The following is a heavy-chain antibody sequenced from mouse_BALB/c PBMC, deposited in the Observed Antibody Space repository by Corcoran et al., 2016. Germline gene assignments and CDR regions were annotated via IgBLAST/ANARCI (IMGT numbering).Heavy chain of an antibody. CDR2: IDPANGNT. V-gene: IGHV14-3*02. CDR1: GFNIKDTY. CDR3: ARGYGNYENLDY. Sequence: EVQLQQSGAELVKPGASVKLSCTASGFNIKDTYMHWVKQRPEQGLEWIGRIDPANGNTKYDPKFQGKATITADTSSNTAYLQLSSLTSEDTAVYYCARGYGNYENLDYWGQGTTLTVSS. J-gene: IGHJ2*01. D-gene: IGHD2-1*01.